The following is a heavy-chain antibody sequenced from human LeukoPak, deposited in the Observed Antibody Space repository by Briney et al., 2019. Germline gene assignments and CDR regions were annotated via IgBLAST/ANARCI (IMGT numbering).Heavy chain of an antibody. V-gene: IGHV4-34*01. D-gene: IGHD5-24*01. CDR3: ARDGVEMATIQMRDAFDI. Sequence: KSSQTLSLTCAVYGGSFNGYYWSWIRQPPGKGLEWIGEINHSGSPNYTPSLKSRVTISVDTSKNQFALKLSSVTAADTAVYYCARDGVEMATIQMRDAFDIWGQGTMVTVSS. CDR2: INHSGSP. J-gene: IGHJ3*02. CDR1: GGSFNGYY.